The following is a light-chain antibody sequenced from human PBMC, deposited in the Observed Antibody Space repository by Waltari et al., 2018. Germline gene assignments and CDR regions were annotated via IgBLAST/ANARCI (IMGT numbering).Light chain of an antibody. CDR2: DVS. CDR3: SSSGPSSVVV. V-gene: IGLV2-14*01. Sequence: QSALTQPAPVSGSRGQSITTSCSGTNNDVGSSNHVSWYQQYPHKAPKLLISDVSKRPSGVSNRFSGSKSGSTASLTISGLRAEDEADYYGSSSGPSSVVVFGGGTKLTVL. J-gene: IGLJ2*01. CDR1: NNDVGSSNH.